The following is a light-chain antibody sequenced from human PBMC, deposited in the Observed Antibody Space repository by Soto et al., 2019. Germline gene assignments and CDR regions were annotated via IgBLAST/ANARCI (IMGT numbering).Light chain of an antibody. J-gene: IGKJ1*01. CDR3: QQFNNWPWT. Sequence: EIVMTQSPATLSMSPGERATLSCRASQSVNSRLVWYHQRPGQAPRLLIYDASTRATGIPARFSGSGSGTEFTLTISSLQSEDFGNYYCQQFNNWPWTFGQGTKVEIK. CDR2: DAS. V-gene: IGKV3-15*01. CDR1: QSVNSR.